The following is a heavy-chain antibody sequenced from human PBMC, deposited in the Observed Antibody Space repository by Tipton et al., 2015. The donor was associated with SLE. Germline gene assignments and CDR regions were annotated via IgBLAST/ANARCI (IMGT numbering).Heavy chain of an antibody. Sequence: TLSLTCTVSGGSISSYYWSWIRQPPGKGLEWIGYIYYSGSTNYNTSLKSRVTISVDTSKNQFSLKLISVTAADTAVYYCARGGTAMAYWYFDPWGRGTLVTVSS. J-gene: IGHJ2*01. CDR3: ARGGTAMAYWYFDP. V-gene: IGHV4-59*08. D-gene: IGHD5-18*01. CDR1: GGSISSYY. CDR2: IYYSGST.